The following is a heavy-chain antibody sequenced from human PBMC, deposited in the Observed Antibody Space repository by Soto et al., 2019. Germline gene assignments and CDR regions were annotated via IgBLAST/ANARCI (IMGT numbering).Heavy chain of an antibody. V-gene: IGHV3-74*01. J-gene: IGHJ6*02. D-gene: IGHD3-3*01. CDR2: INSDGSST. CDR1: GFTFSSYW. CDR3: ARDTPRLWNFWSGYYVSDYYYYGMDV. Sequence: GSLRPSCAAAGFTFSSYWMHWVRQAPGKGLVWVSRINSDGSSTSYADSVKGRFTISRDNAKNTLYLQMNSLRAEDTAVYYCARDTPRLWNFWSGYYVSDYYYYGMDVWGQGTTVTVSS.